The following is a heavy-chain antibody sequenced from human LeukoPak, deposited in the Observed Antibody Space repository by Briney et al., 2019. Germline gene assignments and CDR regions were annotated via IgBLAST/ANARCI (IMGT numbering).Heavy chain of an antibody. J-gene: IGHJ4*02. V-gene: IGHV3-23*01. CDR3: AKEYGSGSYYYDY. Sequence: GGSLRLSCAASGFPFSSYAMTWVRQAPGKGLEWVSAISGSGGSTHYADSVKGRFTISRDNSKNTLYLQMNSLRAEDTAVYYCAKEYGSGSYYYDYWGQGTLVTVSS. D-gene: IGHD3-10*01. CDR2: ISGSGGST. CDR1: GFPFSSYA.